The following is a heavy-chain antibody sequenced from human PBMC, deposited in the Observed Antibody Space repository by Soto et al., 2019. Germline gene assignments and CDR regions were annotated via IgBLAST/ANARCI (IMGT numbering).Heavy chain of an antibody. Sequence: RASVKVSCKASGGTFSSYAISWVRQAPGQGLEWMGGIIPIFGTANYAQKFQGRVTITADESTSTAYMELSSLRSEDTAVYYCARDTRGLRFLEWLPSGDYYYGMDVWGQGTTVTVSS. V-gene: IGHV1-69*13. CDR2: IIPIFGTA. D-gene: IGHD3-3*01. CDR1: GGTFSSYA. J-gene: IGHJ6*02. CDR3: ARDTRGLRFLEWLPSGDYYYGMDV.